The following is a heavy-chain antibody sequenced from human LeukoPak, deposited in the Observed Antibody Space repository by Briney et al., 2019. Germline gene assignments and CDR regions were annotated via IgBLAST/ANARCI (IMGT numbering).Heavy chain of an antibody. CDR2: ISYDGSNK. V-gene: IGHV3-30*04. Sequence: PGRSLRLSCAASGFTFSSYAMHWVRQAPGKGLEWVAVISYDGSNKYYADSVKGRFTISRDNSKNTLYLQMNSLRAEDTAVYYCARAGQGSGWYIWGSFDYWGQGTLVTVSS. CDR3: ARAGQGSGWYIWGSFDY. CDR1: GFTFSSYA. J-gene: IGHJ4*02. D-gene: IGHD6-19*01.